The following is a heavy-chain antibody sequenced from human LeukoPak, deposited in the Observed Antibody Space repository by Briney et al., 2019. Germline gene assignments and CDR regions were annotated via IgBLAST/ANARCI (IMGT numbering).Heavy chain of an antibody. V-gene: IGHV1-18*01. J-gene: IGHJ4*02. CDR1: GYTFTSYG. CDR3: ASNRLLWFGELLGSFDY. Sequence: GASVKVPCKASGYTFTSYGISWVRQAPGQGLEWMGWISAYNGNTNYAQKLQGRVTMTTDTSTSTAYMELRSLRSDDTAVYYCASNRLLWFGELLGSFDYWGQGTLVTVSS. CDR2: ISAYNGNT. D-gene: IGHD3-10*01.